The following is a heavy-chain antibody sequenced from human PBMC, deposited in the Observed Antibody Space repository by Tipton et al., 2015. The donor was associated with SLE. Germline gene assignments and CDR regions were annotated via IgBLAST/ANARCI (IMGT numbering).Heavy chain of an antibody. Sequence: TLSLTCTVSGGSISSSSYYWSWIRQPPGKGLELIGYIYYSGSTNYNPSLKSRVTISVDTSKNQFSLKLSSVTAADTAVYYCARGGDTAMARDIWGQGTMVTVSS. CDR3: ARGGDTAMARDI. J-gene: IGHJ3*02. D-gene: IGHD5-18*01. CDR2: IYYSGST. CDR1: GGSISSSSYY. V-gene: IGHV4-61*05.